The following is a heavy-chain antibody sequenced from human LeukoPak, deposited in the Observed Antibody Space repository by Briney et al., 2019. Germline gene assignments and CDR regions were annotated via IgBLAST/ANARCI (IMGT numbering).Heavy chain of an antibody. Sequence: GGSLRLSCEASGFIFSNYAMHWVRQAPGKGPQWVALIWYDGQTKFYGDSVKGRFTISRDNSGSTLFLHMSSLRVEDTAVYYCAREWGRIAVAGGPGYWGQGALVTVSS. CDR2: IWYDGQTK. CDR1: GFIFSNYA. D-gene: IGHD6-19*01. CDR3: AREWGRIAVAGGPGY. V-gene: IGHV3-33*01. J-gene: IGHJ4*02.